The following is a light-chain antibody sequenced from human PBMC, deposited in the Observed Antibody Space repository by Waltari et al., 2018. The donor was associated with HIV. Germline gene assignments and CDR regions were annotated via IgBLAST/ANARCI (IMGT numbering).Light chain of an antibody. CDR1: SSHIGSFY. V-gene: IGLV1-47*01. Sequence: SVLTQPPSASGTPGQRVTISCSGSSSHIGSFYVYWYQQLPGSAPKLLIYRNNQRPSGVPDRFSGSKSGTSASLAISGLRSEDEADYYCAAWTDSLRGVVFGGGTKLSVL. CDR3: AAWTDSLRGVV. CDR2: RNN. J-gene: IGLJ2*01.